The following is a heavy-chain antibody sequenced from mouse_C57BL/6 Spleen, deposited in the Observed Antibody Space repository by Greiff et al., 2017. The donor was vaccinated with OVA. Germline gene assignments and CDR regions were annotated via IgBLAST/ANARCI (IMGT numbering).Heavy chain of an antibody. J-gene: IGHJ3*01. Sequence: EVKVVESGEGLVKPGGSLKLSCAASGFTFSSYAMSWVRQTPEKRLEWVAYISSGGDYTYYADTVKGRFTISRDNARNTLYLQMSSLKSEDTAMYYCTSYGYDGAYWGQGTLVTVSA. CDR2: ISSGGDYT. CDR3: TSYGYDGAY. CDR1: GFTFSSYA. V-gene: IGHV5-9-1*02. D-gene: IGHD2-2*01.